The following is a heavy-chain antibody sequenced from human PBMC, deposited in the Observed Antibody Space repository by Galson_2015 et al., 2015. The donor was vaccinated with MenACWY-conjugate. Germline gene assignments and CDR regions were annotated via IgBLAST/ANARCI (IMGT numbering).Heavy chain of an antibody. V-gene: IGHV4-59*01. Sequence: SETLSLTCTVSGGSITSYYWNWIRQPPGKGLEWIGYIYHSGNTDYNPSLKSRVTMSVDTSKNQFSLRLSSVTAADTAVYYCARDSRYCSGDCYRAFDIWGQGTMVTVSS. CDR3: ARDSRYCSGDCYRAFDI. CDR2: IYHSGNT. J-gene: IGHJ3*02. D-gene: IGHD2-21*02. CDR1: GGSITSYY.